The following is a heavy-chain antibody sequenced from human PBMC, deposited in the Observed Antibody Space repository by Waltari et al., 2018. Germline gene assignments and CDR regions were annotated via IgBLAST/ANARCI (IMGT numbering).Heavy chain of an antibody. J-gene: IGHJ5*02. Sequence: QLVESGGGVVQPGGSLRLSCVVSGFTFSDYGINWVSQSPGKGLEGGSFIRQDGTYTYDADSVKGRFVISRDNSKNTAYLQMESLGPEDTAVYSCARDRGGYGDFVSWFDPWGQGTLVTVSS. V-gene: IGHV3-30*02. CDR2: IRQDGTYT. CDR3: ARDRGGYGDFVSWFDP. D-gene: IGHD3-22*01. CDR1: GFTFSDYG.